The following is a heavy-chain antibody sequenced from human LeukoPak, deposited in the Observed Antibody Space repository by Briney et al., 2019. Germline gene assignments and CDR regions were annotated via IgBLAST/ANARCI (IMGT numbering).Heavy chain of an antibody. J-gene: IGHJ4*02. Sequence: SETLSLTCTVSGGSISSGGYYWSWIRQPPGKGLEWIGYIYHSGSTYYNPSLKSRVTISVDRSKNQFSLKLNSVTPEDTAVYYCALTGTGGGLDYWGQGTLVTVSS. CDR2: IYHSGST. CDR3: ALTGTGGGLDY. CDR1: GGSISSGGYY. V-gene: IGHV4-30-2*01. D-gene: IGHD1-7*01.